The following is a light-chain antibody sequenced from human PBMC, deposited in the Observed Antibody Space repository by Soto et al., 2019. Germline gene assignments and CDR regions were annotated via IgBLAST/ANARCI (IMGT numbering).Light chain of an antibody. J-gene: IGKJ3*01. CDR2: DAS. V-gene: IGKV3D-15*01. CDR1: QSVSSY. Sequence: EVVLTQSPDTRSVSVGERATLSCXASQSVSSYLLWYQQKPGQTPRLLIYDASNRATGIPARFSGSGSGSDFTLTISSLQSEDFAVYYCQQYNKWPLTFGPGTKVDIK. CDR3: QQYNKWPLT.